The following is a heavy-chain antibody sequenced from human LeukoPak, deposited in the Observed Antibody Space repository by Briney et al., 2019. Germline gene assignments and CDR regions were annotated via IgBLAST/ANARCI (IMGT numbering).Heavy chain of an antibody. CDR1: GGSISSYY. V-gene: IGHV4-59*01. Sequence: SETLSLTCTVSGGSISSYYWSWIRQPPGKGLEWIGYIYYSGSTNYNPSLKSRVTISVDTSKNQFSLKLSSVTAADTAVYYCARAVAAAGTYYFDYWGQRTLVTVSS. D-gene: IGHD6-13*01. CDR2: IYYSGST. CDR3: ARAVAAAGTYYFDY. J-gene: IGHJ4*02.